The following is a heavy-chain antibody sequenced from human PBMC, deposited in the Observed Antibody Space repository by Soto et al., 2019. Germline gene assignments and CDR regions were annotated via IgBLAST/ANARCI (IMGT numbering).Heavy chain of an antibody. V-gene: IGHV4-34*03. D-gene: IGHD6-19*01. J-gene: IGHJ4*02. CDR1: GWSLRGYY. Sequence: PSETRSRPGSVYGWSLRGYYWSWIRQPPAKGRHRLGEINHSGITDYNPSLKSRITISIRTSKKQFSLKLKSVTPAATAVYHCPIRPRIWLAGGCYWGQGSQVSGSS. CDR2: INHSGIT. CDR3: PIRPRIWLAGGCY.